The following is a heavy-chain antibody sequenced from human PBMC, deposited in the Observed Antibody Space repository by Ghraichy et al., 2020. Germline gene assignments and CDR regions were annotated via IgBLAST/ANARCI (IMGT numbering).Heavy chain of an antibody. D-gene: IGHD4-11*01. CDR1: GASVSSGSFY. J-gene: IGHJ4*02. CDR3: AADRLDVGNFYSFDY. CDR2: TFYTGTT. Sequence: ESLNISCTVSGASVSSGSFYWSWLRQSPGKGLEWMGYTFYTGTTTYNPSLKSRVTILQDTSKSQFSLKLSSVTAADTAVYYCAADRLDVGNFYSFDYWGQGIRVTGSS. V-gene: IGHV4-61*01.